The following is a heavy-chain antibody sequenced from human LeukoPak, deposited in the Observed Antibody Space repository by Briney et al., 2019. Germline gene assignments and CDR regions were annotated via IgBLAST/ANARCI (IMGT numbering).Heavy chain of an antibody. CDR1: GFSLSSYS. CDR2: ITSSSSYI. V-gene: IGHV3-21*01. D-gene: IGHD6-13*01. J-gene: IGHJ4*02. Sequence: GGSLRVSCAASGFSLSSYSMNWVRQAPGKGLEWVASITSSSSYIYYADSVKGRFTISRDNAKNSLYLQMNSLRAEDTAVYYCARCSGSWSDYWGQGTLVTVSS. CDR3: ARCSGSWSDY.